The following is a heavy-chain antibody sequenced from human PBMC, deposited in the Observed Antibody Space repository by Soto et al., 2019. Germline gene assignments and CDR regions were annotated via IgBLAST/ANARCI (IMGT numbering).Heavy chain of an antibody. CDR3: AKDRLRAGGLVPISLDAFDF. CDR2: MSYDGSKK. Sequence: GGSLRLSCATSGFRFSSYGMHWVRQAPGKGLEWVAVMSYDGSKKYYADSVKGRFIISRDNPKNTLYVQMNSLRTEDTAVYYCAKDRLRAGGLVPISLDAFDFWGRGTMVTVSS. CDR1: GFRFSSYG. D-gene: IGHD6-19*01. V-gene: IGHV3-30*18. J-gene: IGHJ3*01.